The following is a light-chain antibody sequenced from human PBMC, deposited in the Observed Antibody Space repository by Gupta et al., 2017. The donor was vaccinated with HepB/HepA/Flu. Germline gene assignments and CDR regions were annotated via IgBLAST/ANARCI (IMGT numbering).Light chain of an antibody. CDR3: AAWDDSLNGPV. CDR1: SSNIGSNT. Sequence: QSVLTQPPSASVTPGQRVTTSCSGSSSNIGSNTANWYQQLPGTAPNLLIYSNNQRPSGVPDRFSGSKSGTSASLAISGLQSEDEADYYCAAWDDSLNGPVFGTGTKVTVL. CDR2: SNN. V-gene: IGLV1-44*01. J-gene: IGLJ1*01.